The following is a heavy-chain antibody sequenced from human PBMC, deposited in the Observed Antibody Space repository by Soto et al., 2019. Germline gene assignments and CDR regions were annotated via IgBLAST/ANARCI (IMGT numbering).Heavy chain of an antibody. D-gene: IGHD4-17*01. CDR3: ARDPYGDYVYDY. CDR1: GYTFTGYY. V-gene: IGHV1-2*02. CDR2: INPNSGGT. J-gene: IGHJ4*02. Sequence: ASVKVSCKASGYTFTGYYMHWVRQAPGQGLEWMGWINPNSGGTNYAQKFQGRVTMTRDTSISTAYMELSRLRSDGTAVYYCARDPYGDYVYDYWGQGTLVTVSS.